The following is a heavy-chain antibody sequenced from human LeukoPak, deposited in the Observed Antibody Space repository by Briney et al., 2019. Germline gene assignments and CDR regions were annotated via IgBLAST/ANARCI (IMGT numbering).Heavy chain of an antibody. CDR1: GYTFTGYY. CDR3: ARGRKYCSSTSCYPTDY. CDR2: INPNSGGT. D-gene: IGHD2-2*01. J-gene: IGHJ4*02. Sequence: ASAKVSCKASGYTFTGYYMHWVRQAPGQGLEWMGWINPNSGGTNYAQKFQGRVTMTRDTSISTAYMELSRLRSDDTAVYYCARGRKYCSSTSCYPTDYWGQGTLVTVSS. V-gene: IGHV1-2*02.